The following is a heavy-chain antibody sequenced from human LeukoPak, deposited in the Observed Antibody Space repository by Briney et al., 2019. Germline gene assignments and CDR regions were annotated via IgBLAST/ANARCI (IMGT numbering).Heavy chain of an antibody. CDR1: GDSINSNNW. CDR2: IYHGGNT. V-gene: IGHV4-4*02. Sequence: SETLSLTCAVSGDSINSNNWWNWVRQPPGKGLEWIGEIYHGGNTNYNPSLKSRVTISVDKSNNQFSLKLRSVTAADTAVYYCARYRRGIVVVPAADWYFDLWGRGTLVTVSS. J-gene: IGHJ2*01. D-gene: IGHD2-2*01. CDR3: ARYRRGIVVVPAADWYFDL.